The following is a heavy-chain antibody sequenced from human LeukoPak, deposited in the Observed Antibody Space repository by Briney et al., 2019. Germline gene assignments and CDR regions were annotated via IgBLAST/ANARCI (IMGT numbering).Heavy chain of an antibody. CDR1: GGSVSSGSYY. J-gene: IGHJ4*02. CDR2: IYYSGST. Sequence: SETLSLTCTVSGGSVSSGSYYWSWIRQPPGKGPEWIGYIYYSGSTNYNPSLKSRVTISVDTSKNQFSLKLSSVTAADTAVYYCARSPVAAGSTLGNYWGQGTLVTVSS. CDR3: ARSPVAAGSTLGNY. D-gene: IGHD6-13*01. V-gene: IGHV4-61*01.